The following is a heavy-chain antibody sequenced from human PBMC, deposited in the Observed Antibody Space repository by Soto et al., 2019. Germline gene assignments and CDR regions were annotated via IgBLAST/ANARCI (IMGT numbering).Heavy chain of an antibody. CDR2: IWYDGSNK. CDR3: ARDGYCSGGSCYFGYYYYGMDV. CDR1: GFTFSSYG. V-gene: IGHV3-33*08. D-gene: IGHD2-15*01. J-gene: IGHJ6*02. Sequence: PGGSLRLSCAASGFTFSSYGMHWVRQAPGKGLEWVAVIWYDGSNKYYADSVKGRFTISRDNSKNTLYLQMNSLRAEDTAVYYCARDGYCSGGSCYFGYYYYGMDVWGQGTTVTVSS.